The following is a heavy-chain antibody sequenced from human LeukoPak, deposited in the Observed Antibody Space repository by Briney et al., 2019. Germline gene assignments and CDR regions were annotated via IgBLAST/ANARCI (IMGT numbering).Heavy chain of an antibody. CDR2: IYYSGST. V-gene: IGHV4-59*01. CDR1: GGSISSYY. J-gene: IGHJ5*02. Sequence: PSETLSLTCTVSGGSISSYYWSWIRQPPGKGLEWIGYIYYSGSTNYNPSLKSRVTISVDTSKNQFSLKLSSVTAADTAVYYCARLSIAAAGTANWFDPWGQGTLVTVSS. CDR3: ARLSIAAAGTANWFDP. D-gene: IGHD6-13*01.